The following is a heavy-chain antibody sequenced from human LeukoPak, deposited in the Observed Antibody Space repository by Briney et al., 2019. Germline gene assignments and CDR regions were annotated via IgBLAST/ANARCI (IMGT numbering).Heavy chain of an antibody. Sequence: GGSLRLSCAASGFTFSDYYMSWIRQAPGKGLEWVSYISSSGSTIYYADSVKGRFTISRDNAKNSLYLQMNSLRAEDTAVYYRAADWSYYPRFDYWGQGTLVTVSS. J-gene: IGHJ4*02. CDR3: AADWSYYPRFDY. CDR2: ISSSGSTI. CDR1: GFTFSDYY. V-gene: IGHV3-11*01. D-gene: IGHD3-10*01.